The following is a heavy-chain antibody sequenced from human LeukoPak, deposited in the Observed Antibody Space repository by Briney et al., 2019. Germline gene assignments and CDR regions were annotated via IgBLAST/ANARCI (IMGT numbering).Heavy chain of an antibody. V-gene: IGHV1-46*01. Sequence: ASMKVSCKASGYTFTSYYMHWVRQAPGQGLEWMGIINPSGGSTSYAQKFQGRVTMTRDTSTSTVYMELSSLRSEDTAVYYCARDTNIVLMVYAPPDYGMDVWGQGTTVTVSS. J-gene: IGHJ6*02. CDR2: INPSGGST. CDR1: GYTFTSYY. CDR3: ARDTNIVLMVYAPPDYGMDV. D-gene: IGHD2-8*01.